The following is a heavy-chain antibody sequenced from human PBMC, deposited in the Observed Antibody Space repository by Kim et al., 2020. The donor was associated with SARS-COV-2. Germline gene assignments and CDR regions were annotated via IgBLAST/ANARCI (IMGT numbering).Heavy chain of an antibody. D-gene: IGHD6-13*01. CDR2: IWYDGSNK. CDR3: ASDRGVLAAAGYGMDV. V-gene: IGHV3-33*01. CDR1: GFTFSSDW. Sequence: GGSLRLSCAASGFTFSSDWMHWVRQAPGKGLEWVAGIWYDGSNKYSAYSVKGRFTISRDNSKNTMYLQMNSLSAEDTAVYYCASDRGVLAAAGYGMDVW. J-gene: IGHJ6*01.